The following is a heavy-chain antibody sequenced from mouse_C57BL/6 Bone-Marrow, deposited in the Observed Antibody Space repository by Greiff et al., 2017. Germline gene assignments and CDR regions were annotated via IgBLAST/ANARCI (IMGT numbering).Heavy chain of an antibody. CDR3: ARPYYYGSRKGYFDV. J-gene: IGHJ1*03. Sequence: QVQLQQSGAELAKPGASVKLSCKASGYTFTSYWMHWVKQRPGKGLEWIGQIYPSGGDTKYNQKFKDKATLTADKSSSTAYMQLSSLTYEDSAVYYCARPYYYGSRKGYFDVWGTGTTLTVSS. CDR1: GYTFTSYW. V-gene: IGHV1-7*01. CDR2: IYPSGGDT. D-gene: IGHD1-1*01.